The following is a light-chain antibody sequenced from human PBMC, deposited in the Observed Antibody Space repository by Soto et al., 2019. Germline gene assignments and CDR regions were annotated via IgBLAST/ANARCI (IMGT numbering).Light chain of an antibody. CDR2: DVN. V-gene: IGLV2-8*01. CDR1: GSAFGGYNF. Sequence: QSALTQPPSASGSPGQSVTISSPGTGSAFGGYNFVSWYQQHPGKAPKVMIYDVNKRPSGVPDRFSGSRSGNTASLTVSGLQAEDEADYYCSSHAGSDNPFVFGTGTKLTVL. J-gene: IGLJ1*01. CDR3: SSHAGSDNPFV.